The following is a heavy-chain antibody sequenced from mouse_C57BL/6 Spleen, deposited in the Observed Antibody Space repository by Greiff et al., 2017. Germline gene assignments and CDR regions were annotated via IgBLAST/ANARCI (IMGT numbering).Heavy chain of an antibody. J-gene: IGHJ2*01. Sequence: QVQLQQSGAELVRPGASVTLSCKASGYTFTDYEMHWVKQTPVHGLEWIGAIDPETGGTAYNQKFKGKAILTADKSYSTAYLELRSLTSEDSAVYYCTRDDGYYDYWGQGTTLTVSS. CDR3: TRDDGYYDY. V-gene: IGHV1-15*01. D-gene: IGHD2-3*01. CDR2: IDPETGGT. CDR1: GYTFTDYE.